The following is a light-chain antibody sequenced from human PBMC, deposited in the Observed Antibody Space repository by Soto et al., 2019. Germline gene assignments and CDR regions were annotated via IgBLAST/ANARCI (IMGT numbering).Light chain of an antibody. CDR1: QSVSSSY. Sequence: EVVLTQSPVTLSLSPGERSTLSFSASQSVSSSYLAWYQQKPGQAPRLLIYGASTRATGIPARFSGSGSGTDFTLTISRLEPEDFAVYYCQQRSNWPWTFGQGTKVDIK. J-gene: IGKJ1*01. CDR2: GAS. V-gene: IGKV3D-20*02. CDR3: QQRSNWPWT.